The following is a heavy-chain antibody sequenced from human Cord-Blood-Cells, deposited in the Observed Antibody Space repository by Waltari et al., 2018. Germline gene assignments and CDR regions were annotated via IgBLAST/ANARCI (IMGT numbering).Heavy chain of an antibody. V-gene: IGHV1-69*01. Sequence: QVQLVQSGAEVKKPGSSVKVSCKASGGTFSSYAIGWVRQAPGQGLEWMGGIIPIFGTANYAQKFQGRVTITADESTSTAYMELSSLRSEDTAVYYCARGSCSTSCHNYYYYYMDVWGKGTTVTVSS. CDR2: IIPIFGTA. D-gene: IGHD2-2*02. J-gene: IGHJ6*03. CDR3: ARGSCSTSCHNYYYYYMDV. CDR1: GGTFSSYA.